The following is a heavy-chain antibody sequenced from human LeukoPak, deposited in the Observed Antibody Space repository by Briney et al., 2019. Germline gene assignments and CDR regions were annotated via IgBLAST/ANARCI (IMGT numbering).Heavy chain of an antibody. CDR2: IWYDGSNK. CDR1: GFTFSSYG. CDR3: ARDLVAAGYDY. J-gene: IGHJ4*02. D-gene: IGHD6-13*01. V-gene: IGHV3-33*01. Sequence: PGGSLRLSCAASGFTFSSYGMHWVRQAPGKGLEWVAVIWYDGSNKYYADSVKGRFTISRDNSKNTLYLQMNSLRAEDTAVYHCARDLVAAGYDYWGQGTLVTVSS.